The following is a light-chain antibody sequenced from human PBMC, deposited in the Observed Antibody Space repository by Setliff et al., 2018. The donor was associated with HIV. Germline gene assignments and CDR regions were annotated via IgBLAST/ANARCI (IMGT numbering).Light chain of an antibody. J-gene: IGLJ1*01. Sequence: QSALTQPPSAFGSPGQSVTISCTGTSGDVGGYNYVSWYQQYPVKAPKLLIHEVTKRPSGVPDRFSGSKSGNTASLTVSGLPAEDEADYYCSSYAGNKGDVFGTGTKVTVL. CDR3: SSYAGNKGDV. V-gene: IGLV2-8*01. CDR1: SGDVGGYNY. CDR2: EVT.